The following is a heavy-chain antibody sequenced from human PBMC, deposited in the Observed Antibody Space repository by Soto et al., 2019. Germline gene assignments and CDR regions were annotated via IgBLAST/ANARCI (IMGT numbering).Heavy chain of an antibody. CDR3: ARSSNSSSHYFDF. J-gene: IGHJ4*02. CDR1: GFTFSSYW. D-gene: IGHD2-2*01. CDR2: IKQDGSEK. V-gene: IGHV3-7*01. Sequence: GGSLRLSCAASGFTFSSYWMSWVRQAPGKGLEWVANIKQDGSEKYYVDSVKGRFTISRDNAKNSLYLQMNSLRAEDTAVYYCARSSNSSSHYFDFWGQGTTVTVSS.